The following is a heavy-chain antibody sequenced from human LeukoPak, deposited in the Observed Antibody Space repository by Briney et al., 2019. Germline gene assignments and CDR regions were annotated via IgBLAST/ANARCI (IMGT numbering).Heavy chain of an antibody. D-gene: IGHD3-9*01. CDR3: AKDETYYDILTGWFPY. J-gene: IGHJ4*02. CDR2: ISGSGGST. CDR1: GFTFSSYA. V-gene: IGHV3-23*01. Sequence: GGSLRLSCAASGFTFSSYAMSWVRQAPGKGLEWISAISGSGGSTYYADSVKGRFTISRDNSKNTLYLQMNSLRAEDTAVYYCAKDETYYDILTGWFPYWGQGTLVTVSS.